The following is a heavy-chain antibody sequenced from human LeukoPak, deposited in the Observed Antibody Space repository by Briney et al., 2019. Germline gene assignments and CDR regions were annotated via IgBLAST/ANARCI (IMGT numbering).Heavy chain of an antibody. D-gene: IGHD4-23*01. J-gene: IGHJ4*02. CDR3: ARRGIRWYYFDY. V-gene: IGHV4-34*01. CDR1: GGSFSGYY. CDR2: INHSGST. Sequence: SETLSLTCAVYGGSFSGYYWSWIRQPPGKGLEWIGEINHSGSTNYNPSLKSRVTISVDTSKNQFSLKLSSVTAADTAVYYCARRGIRWYYFDYWGQGTLVTVSS.